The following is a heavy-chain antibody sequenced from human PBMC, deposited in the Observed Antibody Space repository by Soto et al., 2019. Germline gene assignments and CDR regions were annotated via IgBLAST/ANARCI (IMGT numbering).Heavy chain of an antibody. CDR2: ISSSSSYI. V-gene: IGHV3-21*01. CDR3: ASVMDYSVWYFDL. J-gene: IGHJ2*01. D-gene: IGHD3-10*02. Sequence: GGSLRLSCAASGFTFSSYSMNWVRQAPGKGLEWVSSISSSSSYIYYADSVNGRFTSSRDNAKNSLYLPMNSLRAEDTAVYYCASVMDYSVWYFDLWGRGTLVTVSS. CDR1: GFTFSSYS.